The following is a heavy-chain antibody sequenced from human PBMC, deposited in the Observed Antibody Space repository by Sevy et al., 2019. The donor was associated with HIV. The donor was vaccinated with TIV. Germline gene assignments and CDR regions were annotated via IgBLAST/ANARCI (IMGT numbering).Heavy chain of an antibody. Sequence: GGSLTLSCVASGFTFSDYYMSWIRQAPGKGLEWVSYISPSGFIKHYGDSVKGRFIISRDNAKNSLFLQMNSLGPDDTAVYFCARDNRRGDRWLQLTYDYWGQGTLVTVSS. CDR1: GFTFSDYY. J-gene: IGHJ4*02. D-gene: IGHD5-18*01. V-gene: IGHV3-11*01. CDR3: ARDNRRGDRWLQLTYDY. CDR2: ISPSGFIK.